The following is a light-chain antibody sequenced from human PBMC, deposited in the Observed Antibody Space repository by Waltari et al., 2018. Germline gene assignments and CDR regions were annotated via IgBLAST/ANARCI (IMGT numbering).Light chain of an antibody. CDR3: CSYAGSYTWV. CDR2: DVT. V-gene: IGLV2-11*01. J-gene: IGLJ3*02. Sequence: SALTQPRSRSGSPGQPVPLSCTGTTTYIGSSNYLPWYQQHPGKAPKLIILDVTKRPSGVPDRLSGSKSGNTASLTISGLRAEDEAEYYCCSYAGSYTWVFGGGTKLTVV. CDR1: TTYIGSSNY.